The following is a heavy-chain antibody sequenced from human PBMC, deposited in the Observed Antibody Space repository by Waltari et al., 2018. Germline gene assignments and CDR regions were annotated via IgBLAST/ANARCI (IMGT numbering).Heavy chain of an antibody. CDR3: ARDPTAAEGGDAEYFQH. CDR1: GGTFSSYT. J-gene: IGHJ1*01. CDR2: SIPLHWIA. Sequence: QVQLVQSGAEVKKPGSSVKVSCKASGGTFSSYTISWVRQAPGKGLEWMGRSIPLHWIANYTPKYHSRVTITADKSTSTAYMELSSMRAEDTAVYYCARDPTAAEGGDAEYFQHWGQGTLVTVSS. V-gene: IGHV1-69*08. D-gene: IGHD3-10*01.